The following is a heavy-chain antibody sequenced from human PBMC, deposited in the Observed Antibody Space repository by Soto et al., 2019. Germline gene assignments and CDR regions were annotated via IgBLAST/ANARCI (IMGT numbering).Heavy chain of an antibody. CDR1: GFTFSNAW. Sequence: PGGSLRLSCAASGFTFSNAWMSWVRQAPGKGLEWVGRIKSKTDGGTTDYAAPVKGRFTISRDDSKNTLYLQMNSLKTEDTAVYYCTTIGGYDSSGYSGYYFDYWGQGTLVTVSS. D-gene: IGHD3-22*01. CDR3: TTIGGYDSSGYSGYYFDY. J-gene: IGHJ4*02. V-gene: IGHV3-15*01. CDR2: IKSKTDGGTT.